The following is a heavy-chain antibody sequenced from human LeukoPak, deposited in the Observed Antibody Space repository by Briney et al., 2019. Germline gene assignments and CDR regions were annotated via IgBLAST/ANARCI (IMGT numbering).Heavy chain of an antibody. Sequence: KPSETLSLTCAVYGGSFSGYYWSWIRQPPGKGLEWIGEINHSGSTNYNPSLKSRVTISVDTSKNQFSLRLSSVTAADTAVYYCARALNKSRYDYVWGSYRAFDSWGQGTLVTVSS. J-gene: IGHJ4*02. CDR1: GGSFSGYY. CDR3: ARALNKSRYDYVWGSYRAFDS. CDR2: INHSGST. D-gene: IGHD3-16*02. V-gene: IGHV4-34*01.